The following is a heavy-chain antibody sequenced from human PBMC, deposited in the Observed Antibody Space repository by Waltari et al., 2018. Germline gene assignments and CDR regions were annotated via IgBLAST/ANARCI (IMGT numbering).Heavy chain of an antibody. J-gene: IGHJ6*03. CDR3: ARSGQLVPPYYYYMDV. CDR2: IYTSGST. CDR1: GGSISSYY. Sequence: QVQLQESGPGLVKPSETLSLTCTVSGGSISSYYWSWIRQPAGKGLEWLGRIYTSGSTNYTPSLKSRVTMSVDTSKNQFSLKLSSVTAADTAVYYCARSGQLVPPYYYYMDVWGKGTMVTISS. D-gene: IGHD6-6*01. V-gene: IGHV4-4*07.